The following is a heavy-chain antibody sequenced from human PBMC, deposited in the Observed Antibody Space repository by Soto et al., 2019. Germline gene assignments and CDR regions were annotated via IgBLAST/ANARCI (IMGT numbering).Heavy chain of an antibody. Sequence: ASVKVSCKASGYTFTSYDINWVRQATGQGLEWMGWMNPNSGNTGYAQKFQGRVTMTRNTSISTAYMELSSLRSEDTAVYYCARTRSGRAKSQVRSDYWGQGTLVTVSS. CDR1: GYTFTSYD. V-gene: IGHV1-8*01. CDR2: MNPNSGNT. D-gene: IGHD2-15*01. CDR3: ARTRSGRAKSQVRSDY. J-gene: IGHJ4*02.